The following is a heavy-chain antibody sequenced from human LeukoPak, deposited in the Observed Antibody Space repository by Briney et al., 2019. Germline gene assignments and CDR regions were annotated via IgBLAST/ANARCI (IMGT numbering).Heavy chain of an antibody. CDR3: ARGTGVVVPAAIPHWFDP. CDR1: GGSISSGGYS. D-gene: IGHD2-2*02. Sequence: SQTLSLTCAVSGGSISSGGYSWSWIRQPPGKGLEWIGYIYHSGSTYYNPSLKSRVTISVDRSKNQFSLKLSSVTAADTAVYYCARGTGVVVPAAIPHWFDPWGQGTLVTVSS. V-gene: IGHV4-30-2*01. CDR2: IYHSGST. J-gene: IGHJ5*02.